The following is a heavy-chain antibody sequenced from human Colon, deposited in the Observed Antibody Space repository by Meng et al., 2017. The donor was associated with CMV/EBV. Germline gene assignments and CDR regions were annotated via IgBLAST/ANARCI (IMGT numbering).Heavy chain of an antibody. D-gene: IGHD3-3*01. CDR1: GFSFSESG. CDR2: IDTTNH. Sequence: GQRVESGGGVVQPGGSLRLSCGASGFSFSESGIHWLRQAPGKGLEWVSFIDTTNHYYADSVKGRFTISRDDSKRMVYLQMNNLKTEDTAMYFCSNGLLGVQGHWGQGTLVTVFS. J-gene: IGHJ4*02. V-gene: IGHV3-30*02. CDR3: SNGLLGVQGH.